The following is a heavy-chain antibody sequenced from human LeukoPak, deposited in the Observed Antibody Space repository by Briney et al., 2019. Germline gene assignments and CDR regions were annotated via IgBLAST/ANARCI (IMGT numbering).Heavy chain of an antibody. Sequence: GGSLRLSCVASGFTFDDYGMSWVRQAPGKGLEWVSGIKWNGGSTGYADSVKGRFTISRDNAKNSLYLQMNSLRAEDTALYYCAKDNYGGNSALFDYWGQGTLVTVSS. D-gene: IGHD4-23*01. CDR2: IKWNGGST. CDR1: GFTFDDYG. V-gene: IGHV3-20*04. CDR3: AKDNYGGNSALFDY. J-gene: IGHJ4*02.